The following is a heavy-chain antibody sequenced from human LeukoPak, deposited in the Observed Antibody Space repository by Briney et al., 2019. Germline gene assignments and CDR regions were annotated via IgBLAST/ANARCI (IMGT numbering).Heavy chain of an antibody. D-gene: IGHD2-15*01. CDR2: ISYSGTT. CDR1: GASISSSRYY. V-gene: IGHV4-39*01. Sequence: SETLSLTCTVSGASISSSRYYWGWIRQPPGKGLEWIGSISYSGTTYYNPSLKSRGSISVDTSRNQFSLKLSSVTAADTAVYYCARGRSCSGGSCYSGRGSGWHDFDYWGQGTLVTVSS. J-gene: IGHJ4*02. CDR3: ARGRSCSGGSCYSGRGSGWHDFDY.